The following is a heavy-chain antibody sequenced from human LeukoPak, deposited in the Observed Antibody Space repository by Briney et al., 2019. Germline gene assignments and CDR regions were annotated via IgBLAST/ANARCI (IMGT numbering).Heavy chain of an antibody. J-gene: IGHJ4*02. CDR1: GFTFSSYG. CDR2: ISYDGSNK. V-gene: IGHV3-30*18. Sequence: GGSLRLSCAASGFTFSSYGMHWVSQAPGKGLKWVAVISYDGSNKYYADSVKGRFTISRDNSKNTLYLQMNSLRAEDTAVYYCAKDLRKNQYCSSTSCYTGIDYWGQGTLVTVSS. CDR3: AKDLRKNQYCSSTSCYTGIDY. D-gene: IGHD2-2*02.